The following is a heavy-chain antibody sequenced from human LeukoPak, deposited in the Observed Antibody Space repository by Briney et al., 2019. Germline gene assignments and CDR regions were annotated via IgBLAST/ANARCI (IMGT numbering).Heavy chain of an antibody. Sequence: GGSLRLSCAASGFPLSDYWKSWVRQAPGKGLEWVANIKQDGGEIYYVDSVKGRFTISRDNAKNSLYLQMNSLTAEDTAVYYCARDKIVGATHFDYWGQGTLVTVSS. CDR3: ARDKIVGATHFDY. D-gene: IGHD1-26*01. V-gene: IGHV3-7*01. CDR2: IKQDGGEI. CDR1: GFPLSDYW. J-gene: IGHJ4*02.